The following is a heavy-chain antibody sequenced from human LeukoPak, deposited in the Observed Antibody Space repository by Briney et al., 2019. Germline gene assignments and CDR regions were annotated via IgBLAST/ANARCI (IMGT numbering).Heavy chain of an antibody. Sequence: PSETLSLTCTVSGGSISSSDYYWSWIRQPPGKGLEWIGYIYYSGSTYYNPSLKSRVTISVDTSKNQFSLKLSSVTAADTAVYYCAREGLRGGWFDPWGQGTLVTVSS. CDR2: IYYSGST. D-gene: IGHD4-17*01. V-gene: IGHV4-30-4*01. CDR1: GGSISSSDYY. CDR3: AREGLRGGWFDP. J-gene: IGHJ5*02.